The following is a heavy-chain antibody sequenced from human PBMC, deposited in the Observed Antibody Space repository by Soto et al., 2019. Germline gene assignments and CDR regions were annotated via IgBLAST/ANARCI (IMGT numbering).Heavy chain of an antibody. CDR1: GFSFSDQY. D-gene: IGHD4-4*01. V-gene: IGHV3-72*01. CDR2: IRNKANSYTT. CDR3: ARGGNPEYSSYGSGMDV. Sequence: GGSLRLSCAASGFSFSDQYMDWVRQAPGKGLEWVGRIRNKANSYTTEYAASVKGRFTISRDDSKNSLYLQMNSLKTEDTAEYYCARGGNPEYSSYGSGMDVWGQGTTVTVSS. J-gene: IGHJ6*02.